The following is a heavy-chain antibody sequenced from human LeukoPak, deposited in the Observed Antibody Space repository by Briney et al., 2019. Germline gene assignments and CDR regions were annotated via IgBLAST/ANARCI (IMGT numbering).Heavy chain of an antibody. J-gene: IGHJ4*02. CDR2: ISAYNGNT. V-gene: IGHV1-18*01. D-gene: IGHD3-22*01. Sequence: ASVKVSCKASGYTFTSYGISWVRQAPGQGLEWMGWISAYNGNTNYAQKLQGRVTMTTDTSTSTAYMELRSLRSDDTAVYYCARSYDSSGPGAFDYWGQRTLVTVSS. CDR1: GYTFTSYG. CDR3: ARSYDSSGPGAFDY.